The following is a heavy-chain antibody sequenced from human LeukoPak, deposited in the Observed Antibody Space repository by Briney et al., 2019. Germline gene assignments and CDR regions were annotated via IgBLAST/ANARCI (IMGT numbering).Heavy chain of an antibody. CDR1: GFTFSSYE. D-gene: IGHD6-19*01. CDR3: ARDLGYSSGWYFGFDY. J-gene: IGHJ4*02. CDR2: ISSSGSTI. V-gene: IGHV3-48*03. Sequence: GGSLRLSCAASGFTFSSYEMHWVRQAPGKGLEWVSYISSSGSTIYYADSVKGRFTISRDNAKNSLYLQMNGLRAEDTAVYYCARDLGYSSGWYFGFDYWGQGTLVTVSS.